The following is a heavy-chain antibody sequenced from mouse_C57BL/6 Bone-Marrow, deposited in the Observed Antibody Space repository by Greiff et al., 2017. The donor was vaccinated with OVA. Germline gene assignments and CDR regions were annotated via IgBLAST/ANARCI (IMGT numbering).Heavy chain of an antibody. J-gene: IGHJ4*01. CDR2: ISNGGGST. CDR3: ARRVGYAITTLKRYYYAMDY. CDR1: GFTFSDYY. D-gene: IGHD2-4*01. Sequence: EVKVEESGGGLVQPGGSLKLSCAASGFTFSDYYMYWVRQTPEKRLEWVAYISNGGGSTYYPDTVKGRFTISRDNAKNTLYLQRSRLKSEDTAMYYCARRVGYAITTLKRYYYAMDYWGQGTSVTVSS. V-gene: IGHV5-12*01.